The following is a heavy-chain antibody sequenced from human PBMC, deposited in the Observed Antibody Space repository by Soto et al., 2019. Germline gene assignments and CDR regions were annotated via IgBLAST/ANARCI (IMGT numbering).Heavy chain of an antibody. CDR2: ISYDETSK. CDR3: VRCWGTGDGSNVGYNWLDP. Sequence: GGSLRLSCAASGFTFSSYPMHWVRQAPGKGLEWVAVISYDETSKYYADSVKGRFTISRDNSKNTLYLQMNSLRAEDTAVYYCVRCWGTGDGSNVGYNWLDPWGQGTLVTVSS. J-gene: IGHJ5*02. V-gene: IGHV3-30-3*01. CDR1: GFTFSSYP. D-gene: IGHD1-1*01.